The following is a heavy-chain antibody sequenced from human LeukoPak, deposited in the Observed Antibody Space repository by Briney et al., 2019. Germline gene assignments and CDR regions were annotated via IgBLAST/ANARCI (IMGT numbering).Heavy chain of an antibody. V-gene: IGHV4-31*03. J-gene: IGHJ4*02. CDR3: ARMYGDYEDYFDY. CDR1: GGSISSGGYY. CDR2: IYYSGST. Sequence: SPTLSLTCTVSGGSISSGGYYWSWIRQHPGKGLEWIGYIYYSGSTYYNPSLKSRVTISVDTSKNQFSLKLSSVTAADTAVYYCARMYGDYEDYFDYWGQGTLVTVSS. D-gene: IGHD4-17*01.